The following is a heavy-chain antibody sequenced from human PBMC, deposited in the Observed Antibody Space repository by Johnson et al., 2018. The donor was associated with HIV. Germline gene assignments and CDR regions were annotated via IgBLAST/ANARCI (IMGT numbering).Heavy chain of an antibody. D-gene: IGHD6-13*01. CDR1: GFTLSSYP. J-gene: IGHJ3*01. CDR2: ISYDGGSK. Sequence: VQLVESGGGLVKPGGSLRLSCAASGFTLSSYPMHWVRQAPGKGLEWVAIISYDGGSKYYADSVKGRFTVSRDNSKNTLYLQMNGLRPEDTAVYYCAKDEAQTLASAGRDAFDFWGQGTAVTV. CDR3: AKDEAQTLASAGRDAFDF. V-gene: IGHV3-30*04.